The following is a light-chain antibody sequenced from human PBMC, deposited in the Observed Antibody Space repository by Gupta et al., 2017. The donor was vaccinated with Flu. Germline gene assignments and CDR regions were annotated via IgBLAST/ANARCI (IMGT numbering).Light chain of an antibody. CDR1: QSISNW. J-gene: IGKJ2*03. CDR2: KAS. V-gene: IGKV1-5*03. CDR3: QQDNSYYS. Sequence: DIQMTQSPSTLSASVGDRVTITCRASQSISNWLAWYQQKPGKAPKLLIYKASSLESGVPSRFSGSGSGTEFTLTISSLQPDDFATYYCQQDNSYYSFGQGTKMEIK.